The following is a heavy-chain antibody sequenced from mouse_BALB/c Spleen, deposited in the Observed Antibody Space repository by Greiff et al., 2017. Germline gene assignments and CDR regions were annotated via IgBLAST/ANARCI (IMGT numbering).Heavy chain of an antibody. V-gene: IGHV1S81*02. CDR1: GYTFTSYW. Sequence: VQLQQPGAELVKPGASVKLSCKASGYTFTSYWMHWVKQRPGQGLEWIGEINPSNGRTNYNEKFKSKATLTVDKSSSTAYMQLSSLTSEDSAVDYCARWGYGYVGAMDYWGQGTSVTVSS. CDR2: INPSNGRT. CDR3: ARWGYGYVGAMDY. D-gene: IGHD1-2*01. J-gene: IGHJ4*01.